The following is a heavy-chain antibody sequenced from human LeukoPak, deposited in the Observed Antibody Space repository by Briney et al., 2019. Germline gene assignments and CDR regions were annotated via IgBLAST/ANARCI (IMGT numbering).Heavy chain of an antibody. CDR1: GFTFSSYS. CDR3: ARDGGHCSSTSCYYGIDY. CDR2: ISSSSSYI. Sequence: PGGSLRLSCAASGFTFSSYSMNWVRQAPGKGLEWVSSISSSSSYIYYADSVKGRFTISRDNAKNSLYLQMNSLRAEDTAVYYCARDGGHCSSTSCYYGIDYWGQGTLVTVSS. V-gene: IGHV3-21*01. D-gene: IGHD2-2*01. J-gene: IGHJ4*02.